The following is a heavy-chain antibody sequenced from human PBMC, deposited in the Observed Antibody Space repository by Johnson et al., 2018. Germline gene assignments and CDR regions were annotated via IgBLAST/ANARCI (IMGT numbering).Heavy chain of an antibody. D-gene: IGHD1-26*01. CDR2: ISYDGNHK. CDR1: GFSFSTYT. V-gene: IGHV3-30-3*01. CDR3: ARSWPSGSYCLGAFDI. J-gene: IGHJ3*02. Sequence: VQLLESGGGVVQPGRSLRVSCAASGFSFSTYTMHWVRQAPGKGLEWVAIISYDGNHKFYADSVKDRFTISRDNSKNTLYLQMNSLSTDGTAVYYCARSWPSGSYCLGAFDIWGQWTMVTVSS.